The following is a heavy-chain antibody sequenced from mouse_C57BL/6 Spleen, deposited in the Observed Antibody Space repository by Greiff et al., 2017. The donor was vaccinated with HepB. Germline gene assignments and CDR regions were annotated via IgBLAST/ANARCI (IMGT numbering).Heavy chain of an antibody. D-gene: IGHD1-1*01. CDR1: GYAFSSYW. CDR2: IYPGDGDT. CDR3: ARDYYGRYFDY. J-gene: IGHJ2*01. Sequence: QVQLQQSGAELVKPGASVKISCKASGYAFSSYWMNWVKQRPGKGLEWIGQIYPGDGDTNYNGKFKGKATLTADKSSSTAYMQPSSLTSEDSAVYFCARDYYGRYFDYWGQGTTLTVSS. V-gene: IGHV1-80*01.